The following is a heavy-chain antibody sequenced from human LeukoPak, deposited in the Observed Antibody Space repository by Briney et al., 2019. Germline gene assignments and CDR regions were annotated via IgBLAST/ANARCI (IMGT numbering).Heavy chain of an antibody. CDR1: GGSFSGYY. CDR3: ARGRGRTGWVMGDY. D-gene: IGHD3/OR15-3a*01. V-gene: IGHV4-34*01. Sequence: PSGTLSLTCAVYGGSFSGYYWTWIRQPPGKGLEWVGEINHSGSTNYNPSLKSRVTISVDTSKNQLSLKLSSVTAADTAIYYCARGRGRTGWVMGDYWGQGTLVTVSS. J-gene: IGHJ4*02. CDR2: INHSGST.